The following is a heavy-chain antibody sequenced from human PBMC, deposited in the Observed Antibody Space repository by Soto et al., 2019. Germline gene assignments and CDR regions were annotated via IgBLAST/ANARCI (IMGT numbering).Heavy chain of an antibody. V-gene: IGHV3-33*01. Sequence: QVQLVESGGGVVQPGRSLRLSCAASGFTFSSYGMHWVRQAPGKGLEWVAVIWYDGSNKYYADSVKGRFTISRDNSKNTLYLQMNSLRAEDTAVYYCAREGGWPANAFDIWGQGTMVTVSS. D-gene: IGHD6-25*01. CDR2: IWYDGSNK. CDR1: GFTFSSYG. CDR3: AREGGWPANAFDI. J-gene: IGHJ3*02.